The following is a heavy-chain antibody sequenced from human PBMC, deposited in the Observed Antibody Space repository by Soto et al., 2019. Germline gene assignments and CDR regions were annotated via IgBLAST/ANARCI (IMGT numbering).Heavy chain of an antibody. CDR2: IWYDGSNK. D-gene: IGHD6-13*01. CDR1: GFTFSSYD. Sequence: GGSLRLSCAASGFTFSSYDMHWVRQAPGKGLEWVAVIWYDGSNKYYADSVKGRFTISRDNSKNTLYLQMNSLRAEDTAVYYCARGVDSSLYYYYYYMDVWGKGTTVTVSS. J-gene: IGHJ6*03. V-gene: IGHV3-33*01. CDR3: ARGVDSSLYYYYYYMDV.